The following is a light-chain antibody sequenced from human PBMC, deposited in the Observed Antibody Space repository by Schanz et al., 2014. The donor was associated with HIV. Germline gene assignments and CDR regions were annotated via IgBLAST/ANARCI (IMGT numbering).Light chain of an antibody. CDR3: QQYGSSPGLT. Sequence: EIVLTQSPGPLSLSPGEGATLSCRASQSVSNNYLAWYHQKPGQAPRLLIYETSNRATGVPDRFSGSGSGTDFSLTISGPEPEDCGVYFCQQYGSSPGLTFGGGTKVEIK. CDR1: QSVSNNY. CDR2: ETS. J-gene: IGKJ4*01. V-gene: IGKV3-20*01.